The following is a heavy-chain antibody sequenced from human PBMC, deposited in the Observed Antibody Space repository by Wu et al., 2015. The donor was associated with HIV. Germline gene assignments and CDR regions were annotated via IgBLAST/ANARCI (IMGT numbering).Heavy chain of an antibody. J-gene: IGHJ4*02. D-gene: IGHD6-13*01. CDR1: GYTFTGYF. CDR2: INLNSGAT. Sequence: QVQLVQSGAEVKKPGASVKVSCKASGYTFTGYFMHWVRLAPGQGLEWMGWINLNSGATNYAQKFQGRVTMTRDTSISTAYMELNRMRSDDTAVYYCARVQYSSSWEPDLDYWGQGTLVTVSS. V-gene: IGHV1-2*02. CDR3: ARVQYSSSWEPDLDY.